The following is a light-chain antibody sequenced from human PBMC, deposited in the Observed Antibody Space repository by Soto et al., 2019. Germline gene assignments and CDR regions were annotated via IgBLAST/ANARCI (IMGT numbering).Light chain of an antibody. J-gene: IGKJ1*01. Sequence: EIVLTQSPGTLSLSPGERATLSCRASQSVSSYLAWYQQKPGQAPRLLIYDASNRATGIPARFSGRGSGTEFTSTLSSLEPEDFALYYCRQRSKWPRTVGQGTKGDI. CDR3: RQRSKWPRT. CDR1: QSVSSY. CDR2: DAS. V-gene: IGKV3-11*01.